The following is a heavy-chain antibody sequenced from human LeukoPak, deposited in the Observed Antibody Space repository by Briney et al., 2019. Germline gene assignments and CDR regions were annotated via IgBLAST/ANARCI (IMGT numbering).Heavy chain of an antibody. D-gene: IGHD5-12*01. Sequence: GGSLRLSCALSGLTFSDNYMSWVRQAPGQGLEWVSVFYSGGSTYYADSVRGRFTISRDTSKNMLYLQMNSLRDEDTAVYFCARGRGHSGYDNYAMDVWGQGTTVTVSS. V-gene: IGHV3-66*01. J-gene: IGHJ6*02. CDR2: FYSGGST. CDR3: ARGRGHSGYDNYAMDV. CDR1: GLTFSDNY.